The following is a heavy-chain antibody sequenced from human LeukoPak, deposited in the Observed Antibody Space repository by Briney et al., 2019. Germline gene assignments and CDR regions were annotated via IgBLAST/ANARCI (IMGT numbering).Heavy chain of an antibody. J-gene: IGHJ6*03. V-gene: IGHV4-59*01. Sequence: SETLSLTCTVSGGSISSYYWSWIRQPPGKGLEWIGYIYYSGSTNYNPSLKSRVTISVDTSKNQFSLKLSSVTAADTAVYYCARWEQWLDYYYYMDVWGKGTTVTVSS. D-gene: IGHD6-19*01. CDR2: IYYSGST. CDR3: ARWEQWLDYYYYMDV. CDR1: GGSISSYY.